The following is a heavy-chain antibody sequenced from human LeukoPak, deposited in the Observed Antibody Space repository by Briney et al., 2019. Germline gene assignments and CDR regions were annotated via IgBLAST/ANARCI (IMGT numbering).Heavy chain of an antibody. V-gene: IGHV3-23*01. CDR1: GYTFNNLD. J-gene: IGHJ4*02. D-gene: IGHD3-16*01. CDR2: ISRSGGTT. CDR3: AKDQITLAVYFDY. Sequence: GGSLRLFCTASGYTFNNLDMTWVRQAPGKGLEWVSSISRSGGTTYYAESVKGRFTISSDNSKNDLYLQLNSLRAEDTAVYYCAKDQITLAVYFDYRGQGTGVTVSS.